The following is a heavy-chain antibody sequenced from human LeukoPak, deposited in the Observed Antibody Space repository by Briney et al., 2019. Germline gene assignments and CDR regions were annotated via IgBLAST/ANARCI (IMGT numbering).Heavy chain of an antibody. Sequence: PGGSLRLSCAASGFTFSSYAMSSVRQAPGKGLEWVSAISGRGGRTYYADSVKGRFTVSRDNYKNTRSLQMNSLRAEDTAVYYWAKERGGESSGYYRGIFDYWGQGTLVTVSS. CDR3: AKERGGESSGYYRGIFDY. D-gene: IGHD3-22*01. V-gene: IGHV3-23*01. CDR2: ISGRGGRT. CDR1: GFTFSSYA. J-gene: IGHJ4*02.